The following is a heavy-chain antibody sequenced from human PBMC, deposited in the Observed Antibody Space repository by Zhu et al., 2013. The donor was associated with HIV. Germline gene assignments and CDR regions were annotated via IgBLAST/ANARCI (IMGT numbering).Heavy chain of an antibody. CDR1: GYMFTSYG. J-gene: IGHJ4*02. CDR3: ARHLIVVVPGDIQMYYFDY. D-gene: IGHD2-2*02. CDR2: ISTYNGNT. Sequence: QVQLVQSGAEVKKPGASVKVSCKGSGYMFTSYGLSWVRQAPGQGPEWMGWISTYNGNTKYGQNFQGRVTMTTDTSTSTAYMELRSLRSDDTAVYYCARHLIVVVPGDIQMYYFDYWAGEPWSPSPQ. V-gene: IGHV1-18*01.